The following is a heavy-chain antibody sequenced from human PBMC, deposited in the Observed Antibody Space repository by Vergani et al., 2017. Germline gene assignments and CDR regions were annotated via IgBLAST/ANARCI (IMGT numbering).Heavy chain of an antibody. J-gene: IGHJ4*02. CDR1: GYTFTSYA. Sequence: QVQLVQSGAEVKKPGASVKVSCKASGYTFTSYAMHWVRQAPGQRLEWMGWINAGNGNTKYSQKFQGRVTITRDTSASTAYMELSSLRSEDTAVYYCARGRITIFGVVTPFDYWGQGTLVTVSS. V-gene: IGHV1-3*01. CDR3: ARGRITIFGVVTPFDY. D-gene: IGHD3-3*01. CDR2: INAGNGNT.